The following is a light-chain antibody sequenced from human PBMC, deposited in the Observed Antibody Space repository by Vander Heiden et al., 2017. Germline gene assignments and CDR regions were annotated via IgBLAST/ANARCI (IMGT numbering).Light chain of an antibody. V-gene: IGKV1-33*01. CDR2: DAS. CDR3: QQYDNPPLT. CDR1: QDIINY. J-gene: IGKJ4*01. Sequence: DLMIHQSPSSLSASVGDRVTITCRASQDIINYLNWYQQKPGKAPKLLIYDASNLQTGVPSRFSGSGSGTDFTLTISSLQPEDFATYYCQQYDNPPLTFGRGTKVEIK.